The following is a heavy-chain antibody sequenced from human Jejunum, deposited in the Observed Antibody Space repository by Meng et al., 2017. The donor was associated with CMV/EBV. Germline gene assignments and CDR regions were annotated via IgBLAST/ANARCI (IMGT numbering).Heavy chain of an antibody. CDR2: IYSDGTT. Sequence: CGASGFTVSSNYMSWVRQAPGKGLEWVSIIYSDGTTYFADSVKGRFTISRDKSKNTLDLQMNSLRAEDMAVYYCAYSSSWAHFDYWGQGTLVTVSS. CDR1: GFTVSSNY. J-gene: IGHJ4*02. CDR3: AYSSSWAHFDY. V-gene: IGHV3-53*01. D-gene: IGHD6-13*01.